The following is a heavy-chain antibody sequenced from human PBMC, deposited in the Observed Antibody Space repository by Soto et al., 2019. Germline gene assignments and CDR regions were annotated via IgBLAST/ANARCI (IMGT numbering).Heavy chain of an antibody. J-gene: IGHJ4*02. CDR3: ARGSYASQFDY. Sequence: QVQLQESGPGLVKPSGTLSLTCGVSGGSISTSNWWSWVRQPPGKGLEWIAEIHHRGGTNYNPSLENRVTMSVDKSKNQFSLNLRSPTAADTAVYYCARGSYASQFDYWGQGTPVTVSS. V-gene: IGHV4-4*02. D-gene: IGHD3-16*01. CDR1: GGSISTSNW. CDR2: IHHRGGT.